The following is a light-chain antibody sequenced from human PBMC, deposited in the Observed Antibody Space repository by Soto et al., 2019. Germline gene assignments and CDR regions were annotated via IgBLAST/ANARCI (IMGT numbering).Light chain of an antibody. Sequence: DIQMTQSPSSLSASVGDRVTITCRASQSISNYVNWYQQKPGEAPKLLIYAAFSLQSEVPSRFSGSGSGTEFTLTISSLQPEDIATYFCQQSVSTLLTFGGGTTVEIK. CDR3: QQSVSTLLT. CDR2: AAF. J-gene: IGKJ4*01. CDR1: QSISNY. V-gene: IGKV1-39*01.